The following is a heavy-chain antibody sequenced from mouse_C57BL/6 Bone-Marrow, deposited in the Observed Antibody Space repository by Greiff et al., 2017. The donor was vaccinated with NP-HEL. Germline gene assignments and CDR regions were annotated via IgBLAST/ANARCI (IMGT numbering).Heavy chain of an antibody. J-gene: IGHJ3*01. CDR2: IDPETGGT. CDR1: GYTFTDYE. Sequence: QVQLQQSGAELVRPGASVTLSCTASGYTFTDYEMHWVKQTPVHGLEWIGAIDPETGGTAYNQKFKGKAILTADKSSSTSYMELRSLTSEDSAVYYCTRWGGPWFAYWGQGTLVTVSA. V-gene: IGHV1-15*01. D-gene: IGHD1-1*02. CDR3: TRWGGPWFAY.